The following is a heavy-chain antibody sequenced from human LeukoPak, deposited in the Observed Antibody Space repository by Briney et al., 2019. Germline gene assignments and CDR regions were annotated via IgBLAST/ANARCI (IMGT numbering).Heavy chain of an antibody. CDR1: GDSISGYY. CDR3: ARAKPGITGTTSHYYYYMDV. V-gene: IGHV4-59*01. D-gene: IGHD1-7*01. Sequence: SETLSLTCTVSGDSISGYYWTWFRQPPGKGLEWIGYVYYRGNSNRNPSLKSRVTILVDTSKNQFSLKLTSLTAADTAVYYCARAKPGITGTTSHYYYYMDVWGKGTTVTVSS. J-gene: IGHJ6*03. CDR2: VYYRGNS.